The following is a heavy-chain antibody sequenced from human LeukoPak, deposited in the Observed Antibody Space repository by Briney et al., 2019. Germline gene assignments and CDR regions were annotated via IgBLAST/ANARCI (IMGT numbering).Heavy chain of an antibody. V-gene: IGHV3-7*01. J-gene: IGHJ3*02. CDR1: GFTFSSYS. CDR2: IKQDGSEK. D-gene: IGHD4-23*01. Sequence: PGGSLRLSCAASGFTFSSYSMNWVRQAPGKGLEWVANIKQDGSEKYYVDSVKGRFTISRDNAKNSLYLQMNSLRAEDTAVYYCASSISVVTTDAFDIWGQGTMVTVSS. CDR3: ASSISVVTTDAFDI.